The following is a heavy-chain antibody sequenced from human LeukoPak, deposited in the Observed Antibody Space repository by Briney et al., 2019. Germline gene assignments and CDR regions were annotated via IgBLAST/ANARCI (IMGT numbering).Heavy chain of an antibody. V-gene: IGHV4-59*01. D-gene: IGHD6-13*01. J-gene: IGHJ4*02. Sequence: PSETLSLTCTVSGGSISSYYWSWLRQPPGKGLEGIGYIYYSGSTNYNPSLKSRVTISVDTSKNQFSLKLSSVTAADTAVYYCARGRRGSSQDYWGQGTLVTVSS. CDR1: GGSISSYY. CDR2: IYYSGST. CDR3: ARGRRGSSQDY.